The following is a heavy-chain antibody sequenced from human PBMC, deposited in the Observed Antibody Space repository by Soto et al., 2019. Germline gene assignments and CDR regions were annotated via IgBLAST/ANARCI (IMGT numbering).Heavy chain of an antibody. Sequence: ASVKVSCKASGYTFTSYGISWVRQAPGQGLEWMGWISAYNGNTNYAQKLQGRVTMTTDTSTSTAYMELRSLRSDDTAVYYCARDVANYYDRSGYWNEGFEYWGQGTRVTVSS. CDR3: ARDVANYYDRSGYWNEGFEY. D-gene: IGHD3-22*01. CDR2: ISAYNGNT. V-gene: IGHV1-18*01. J-gene: IGHJ4*02. CDR1: GYTFTSYG.